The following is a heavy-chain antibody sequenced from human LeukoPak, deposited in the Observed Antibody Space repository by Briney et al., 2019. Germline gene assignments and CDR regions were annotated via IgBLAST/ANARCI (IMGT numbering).Heavy chain of an antibody. CDR3: ARASVSDLYYYYYYMDV. V-gene: IGHV3-23*01. CDR1: GFTFSSYD. D-gene: IGHD2-8*01. Sequence: GGSLRLSCAASGFTFSSYDMSWVRQAPGKGLEWGSVISGSGGSTYYADSVKGRFTISRDNSEKKLYLQMNSLRAEDTAVYYCARASVSDLYYYYYYMDVWGKGTTVTISS. CDR2: ISGSGGST. J-gene: IGHJ6*03.